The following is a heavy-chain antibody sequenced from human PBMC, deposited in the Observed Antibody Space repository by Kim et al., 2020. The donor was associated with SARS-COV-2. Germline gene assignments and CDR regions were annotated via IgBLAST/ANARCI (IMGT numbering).Heavy chain of an antibody. V-gene: IGHV3-74*01. CDR2: INSDGSDT. D-gene: IGHD2-8*01. CDR1: GFTFSAYW. Sequence: GGSLRLSCAASGFTFSAYWMNWVRQVPGKGLVWLARINSDGSDTTYADSVKGRFTVSRDNAKHTLYLQLNSLRAEDTALYYCARPLSGTNCYDYWGQGTLVTVSS. J-gene: IGHJ4*02. CDR3: ARPLSGTNCYDY.